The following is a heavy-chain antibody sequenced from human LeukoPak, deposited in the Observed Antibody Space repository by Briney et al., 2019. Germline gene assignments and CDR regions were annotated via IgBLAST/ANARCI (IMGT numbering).Heavy chain of an antibody. D-gene: IGHD1-26*01. CDR3: ASPPSGSYSAEYFQH. CDR2: INPSGGST. Sequence: ASVKVSCKASGYTFTSYYMHWVRQAPGQGLEWMGIINPSGGSTSYAQKFQGRVTMTRDTSTSTVYMELSCLRSEDTAVYYCASPPSGSYSAEYFQHWGQGTLVTVSS. V-gene: IGHV1-46*01. J-gene: IGHJ1*01. CDR1: GYTFTSYY.